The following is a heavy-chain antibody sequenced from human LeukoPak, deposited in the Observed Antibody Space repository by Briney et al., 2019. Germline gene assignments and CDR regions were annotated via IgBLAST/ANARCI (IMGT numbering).Heavy chain of an antibody. Sequence: SETLSLTCTVSGGSISSYYWSWIRQPPGKGLEWIGYIYYSGSTNYNPSLKSRVTISVGTSKNQFSLKLSSVTAADTAVYYCARVGYSSGRYYFDYWGQGTLVTVSS. CDR2: IYYSGST. CDR3: ARVGYSSGRYYFDY. J-gene: IGHJ4*02. V-gene: IGHV4-59*01. D-gene: IGHD6-19*01. CDR1: GGSISSYY.